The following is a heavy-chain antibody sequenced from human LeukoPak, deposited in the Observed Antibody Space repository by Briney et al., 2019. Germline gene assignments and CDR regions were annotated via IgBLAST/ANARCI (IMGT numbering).Heavy chain of an antibody. D-gene: IGHD3-3*01. V-gene: IGHV5-51*01. CDR2: IYPGDSDT. CDR1: GYSFTSYW. Sequence: PGESLKISCKGSGYSFTSYWIGWVRQMPGKGLEWMGIIYPGDSDTRYSPSFQGQVTISADKSISTAYLQWSSLKASDTAMYYCARAEGDFWSGYSADYWGQGTLVTVSS. CDR3: ARAEGDFWSGYSADY. J-gene: IGHJ4*02.